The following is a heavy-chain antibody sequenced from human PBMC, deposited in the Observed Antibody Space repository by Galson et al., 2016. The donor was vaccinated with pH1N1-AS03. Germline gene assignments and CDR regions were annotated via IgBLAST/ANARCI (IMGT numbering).Heavy chain of an antibody. V-gene: IGHV1-46*01. CDR3: ARRYYFDY. D-gene: IGHD3-16*02. CDR1: GYTHTRYY. CDR2: IDPSGGPT. Sequence: SCKASGYTHTRYYMHWVRQAPGQGLEWMGIIDPSGGPTTYAPKFQGRITITTDTSTSTVYMELVSLRSEDTAVYYCARRYYFDYWGQGTLVTVSS. J-gene: IGHJ4*02.